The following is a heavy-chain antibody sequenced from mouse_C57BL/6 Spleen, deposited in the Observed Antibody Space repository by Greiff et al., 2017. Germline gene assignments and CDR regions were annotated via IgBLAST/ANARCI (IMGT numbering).Heavy chain of an antibody. V-gene: IGHV1-55*01. Sequence: VKLQQPGAELVKPGASVKMSCKASGYTFTSYWITWVKQRPGQGLEWIGDIYPGSGSTNYNEKFKSKATLTVDTSSSTAYMQLSSLTSEDSAVYYCARERPDYYAMDYWGQGTSVTVSS. J-gene: IGHJ4*01. CDR3: ARERPDYYAMDY. CDR2: IYPGSGST. CDR1: GYTFTSYW.